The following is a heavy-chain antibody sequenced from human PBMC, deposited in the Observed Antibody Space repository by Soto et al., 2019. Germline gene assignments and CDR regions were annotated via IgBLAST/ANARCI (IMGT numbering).Heavy chain of an antibody. J-gene: IGHJ1*01. CDR2: IYHSGST. CDR1: GGSISSGGYS. V-gene: IGHV4-30-2*01. Sequence: PSETLSLTCAVSGGSISSGGYSWSWIRQPPGKGLEWIGYIYHSGSTYYNPSLKSRVTISVDRSKNQFSLKLSSVTAADTAVYYCARGGVSRQYFQHWGQGTLVTVSS. CDR3: ARGGVSRQYFQH. D-gene: IGHD6-13*01.